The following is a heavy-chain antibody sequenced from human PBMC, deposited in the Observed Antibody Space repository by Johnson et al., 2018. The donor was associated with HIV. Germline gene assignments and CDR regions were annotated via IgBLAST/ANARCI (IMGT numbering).Heavy chain of an antibody. CDR2: ISYDGSNK. Sequence: QMLLVESGGGVVQPGRSLRLSCAASGFTFSSYAMHWVRQAPGKGLEWVAVISYDGSNKYYADSVKGRFTISRDNSKNTLYLHMRSLRAEDTAVYYCGKARSSGSGAFDIWGQGTMVTVSS. J-gene: IGHJ3*02. D-gene: IGHD3-10*01. V-gene: IGHV3-30*04. CDR1: GFTFSSYA. CDR3: GKARSSGSGAFDI.